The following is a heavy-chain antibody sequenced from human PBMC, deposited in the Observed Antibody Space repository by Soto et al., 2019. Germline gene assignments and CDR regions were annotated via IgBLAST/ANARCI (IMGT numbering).Heavy chain of an antibody. D-gene: IGHD2-15*01. CDR1: GGSISGYY. CDR3: AKLPKRPYYFDY. Sequence: SETLSLTSAVSGGSISGYYWSWIRQPPGKGLEWIGYIYYSGSTNYNPSLKSRVTISVDTSKNQFSLTLSSVTAADAAVYYCAKLPKRPYYFDYWGQGTLVTVSS. V-gene: IGHV4-59*01. CDR2: IYYSGST. J-gene: IGHJ4*02.